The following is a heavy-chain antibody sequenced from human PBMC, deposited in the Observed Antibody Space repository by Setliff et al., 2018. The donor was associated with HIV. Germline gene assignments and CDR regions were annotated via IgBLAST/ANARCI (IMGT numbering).Heavy chain of an antibody. J-gene: IGHJ4*02. Sequence: SETLSLTCSVSGDSFSTSSYFWGRVRQSPGKGLEWIGNIYYTGFTYSSPSLKSRVIMSIDTSKSQFSLNLTSVTDSDTAVYYCTRQGRGDPGLATTRLDYWGQGKLVTVSS. D-gene: IGHD1-1*01. CDR3: TRQGRGDPGLATTRLDY. CDR1: GDSFSTSSYF. V-gene: IGHV4-39*01. CDR2: IYYTGFT.